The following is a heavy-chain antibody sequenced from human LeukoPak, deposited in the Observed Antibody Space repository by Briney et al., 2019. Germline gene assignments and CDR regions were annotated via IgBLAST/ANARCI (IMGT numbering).Heavy chain of an antibody. CDR2: IYYSGST. V-gene: IGHV4-39*01. CDR3: ARVGGNSNYYYHGMDV. CDR1: GGSISSSSYY. J-gene: IGHJ6*02. D-gene: IGHD4-23*01. Sequence: PSETLSLTCTVSGGSISSSSYYWGWIRQPPGKGLEWIGSIYYSGSTYYNPSLKSRVTISVDTSKNQFSLKLSSVTAADTAVYYCARVGGNSNYYYHGMDVWGQGTTVTVSS.